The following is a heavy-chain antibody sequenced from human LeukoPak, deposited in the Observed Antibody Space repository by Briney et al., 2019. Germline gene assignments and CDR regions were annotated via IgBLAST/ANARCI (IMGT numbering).Heavy chain of an antibody. Sequence: SETLSLTCAVYGGSFSGYYWSWIRQPPGKGQEWIGEINHSGSTNYNPSLKSRVTISVDTSKNQFSLKLSSVTAADTAVYYCARGVPRLQQWLVIPFDYWGQGTLVTVSS. CDR2: INHSGST. CDR3: ARGVPRLQQWLVIPFDY. D-gene: IGHD6-19*01. CDR1: GGSFSGYY. V-gene: IGHV4-34*01. J-gene: IGHJ4*02.